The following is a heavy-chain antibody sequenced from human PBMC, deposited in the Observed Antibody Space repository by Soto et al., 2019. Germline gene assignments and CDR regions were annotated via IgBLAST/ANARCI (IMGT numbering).Heavy chain of an antibody. J-gene: IGHJ4*02. CDR2: ISSSGSTI. D-gene: IGHD3-22*01. Sequence: GGSLRLSCAASGFTFSSYEMNWVRQAPGKGLEWVSYISSSGSTIYYADSVKGRFTISRDNAKNSLYLQMNSLRAEGTAVYYCARDSYYYDSSGYYLIDYWGQGTLVTVSS. CDR1: GFTFSSYE. CDR3: ARDSYYYDSSGYYLIDY. V-gene: IGHV3-48*03.